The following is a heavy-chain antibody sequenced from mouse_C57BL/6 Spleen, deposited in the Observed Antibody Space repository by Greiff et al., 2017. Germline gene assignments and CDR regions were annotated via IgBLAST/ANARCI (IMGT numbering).Heavy chain of an antibody. D-gene: IGHD2-12*01. CDR3: ARYYYSNSDY. CDR2: IYPGSGST. J-gene: IGHJ2*01. Sequence: VQLQQPGAELVQPGASVTMSCKASGYTFTSYWVTWVKQRPGQGLEWLGDIYPGSGSTNYNEKFKSKATLTVDTSSSTAYMQLSSLTSADSAVYYCARYYYSNSDYWGQGTTLTVSS. V-gene: IGHV1-55*01. CDR1: GYTFTSYW.